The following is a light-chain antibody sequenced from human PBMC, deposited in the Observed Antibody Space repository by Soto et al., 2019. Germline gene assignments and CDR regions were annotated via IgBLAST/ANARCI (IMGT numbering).Light chain of an antibody. CDR1: QSVRSN. CDR2: TTS. CDR3: QQYNNWPIT. V-gene: IGKV3-15*01. Sequence: EIVMTQSPATVSVSPGERATLSCRASQSVRSNLAWYQQKPGQAPRLLIYTTSNRATGTPARFSGSGSGTEFTLTISSLQSEDFALYYCQQYNNWPITFGQGTRLEIK. J-gene: IGKJ5*01.